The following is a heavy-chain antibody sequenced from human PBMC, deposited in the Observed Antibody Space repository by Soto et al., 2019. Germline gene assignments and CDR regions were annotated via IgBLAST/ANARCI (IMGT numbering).Heavy chain of an antibody. V-gene: IGHV3-23*01. CDR3: AKGAGPSDSGRH. J-gene: IGHJ1*01. CDR1: GFTFINYD. Sequence: EVQLLESGGGLVQPGGSLRLSCAASGFTFINYDMNWVRQAPGEGLEWVSAISAGGHSTYYADSVKGRFTISRDNSKHTLYLQMTSLRAEDTAVYYCAKGAGPSDSGRHWGQGTLVTVSS. CDR2: ISAGGHST. D-gene: IGHD6-19*01.